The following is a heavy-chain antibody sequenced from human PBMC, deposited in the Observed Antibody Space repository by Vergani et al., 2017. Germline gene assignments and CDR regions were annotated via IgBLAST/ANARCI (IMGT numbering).Heavy chain of an antibody. J-gene: IGHJ3*02. Sequence: EVQLVESGGGLVQPGGSLRLSCAASGFTFSSYWMHWVRPAPGKGLVWVSRINSDGNSTSYADPLKGRFTISRDKAKNTLYLQMNSLRAEDTAGYYCAKALTVTYSSSWYAGDDAFDIWGQGTMVTVSS. CDR3: AKALTVTYSSSWYAGDDAFDI. CDR2: INSDGNST. D-gene: IGHD6-13*01. CDR1: GFTFSSYW. V-gene: IGHV3-74*01.